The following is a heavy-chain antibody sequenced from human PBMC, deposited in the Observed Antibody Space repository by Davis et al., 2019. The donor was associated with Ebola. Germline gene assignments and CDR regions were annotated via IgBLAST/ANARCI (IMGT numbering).Heavy chain of an antibody. J-gene: IGHJ4*02. Sequence: MPSETLSLTCTVSGGSISSYYWSWIRQPPGKGLEWIGYIYYSGSTYYNPSLKSRVTISVDTSKNQFSLKLNSVTAADSAVYYCARGGKTSGWYYYFDYWGQGTLVTVSS. D-gene: IGHD6-19*01. V-gene: IGHV4-59*01. CDR3: ARGGKTSGWYYYFDY. CDR2: IYYSGST. CDR1: GGSISSYY.